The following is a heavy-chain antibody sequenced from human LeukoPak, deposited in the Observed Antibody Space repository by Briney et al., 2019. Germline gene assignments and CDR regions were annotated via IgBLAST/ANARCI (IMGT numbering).Heavy chain of an antibody. CDR2: ISYDGSNK. J-gene: IGHJ4*02. D-gene: IGHD1-26*01. Sequence: GGSLRLSCVVSGFSFSSYAMSWVRQAPGKGLEWVAVISYDGSNKYYADSVKGRFTISRDNSKNTLYLQMNSLRAEDTAVYYCARDSDSGSYWTYWGQGTLVTVSS. CDR3: ARDSDSGSYWTY. CDR1: GFSFSSYA. V-gene: IGHV3-30-3*01.